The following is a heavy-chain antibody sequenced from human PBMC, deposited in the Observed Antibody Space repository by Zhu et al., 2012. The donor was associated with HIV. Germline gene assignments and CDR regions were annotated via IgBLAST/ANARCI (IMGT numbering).Heavy chain of an antibody. CDR1: GYSISSGYY. Sequence: QVQLQESGPGLVKPSETLSLTCAVSGYSISSGYYWGWIRQPPGKGLEWIGSIYHSGSTYYNPSLKSRVTISVDTSKNQFSLKLSSVTAADTAVYYCARCPDYYGSGSSPWGFDPWGQGTLVTVSS. D-gene: IGHD3-10*01. CDR2: IYHSGST. V-gene: IGHV4-38-2*01. J-gene: IGHJ5*02. CDR3: ARCPDYYGSGSSPWGFDP.